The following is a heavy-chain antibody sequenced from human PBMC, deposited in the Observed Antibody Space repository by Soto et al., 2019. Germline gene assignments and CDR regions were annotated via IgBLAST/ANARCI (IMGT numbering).Heavy chain of an antibody. V-gene: IGHV1-69*13. D-gene: IGHD5-18*01. Sequence: SVKVSFKASGGTFSSYAISWVRQAPGQGLEWMGGIIPIFGTANYAQKFQGRVTITADESTSTAYMELSSLRSEDTAVYYCARSTVDTSMVAGRLLYYGMDVWGQGTTVTVSS. CDR1: GGTFSSYA. CDR2: IIPIFGTA. CDR3: ARSTVDTSMVAGRLLYYGMDV. J-gene: IGHJ6*02.